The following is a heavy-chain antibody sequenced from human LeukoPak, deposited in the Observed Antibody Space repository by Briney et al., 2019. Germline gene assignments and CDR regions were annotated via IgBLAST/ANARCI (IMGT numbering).Heavy chain of an antibody. CDR2: IIPIFGTA. V-gene: IGHV1-69*13. CDR3: ARGFLYDSSGYPPIGY. CDR1: GGTFSSYA. Sequence: GASVKVSCKASGGTFSSYAISWVRQAPGQGLEWMGGIIPIFGTANYAQKFQGRVTITADESTSTAYMELSSLRSEDTAVYYCARGFLYDSSGYPPIGYWGQGTLVTVSS. D-gene: IGHD3-22*01. J-gene: IGHJ4*02.